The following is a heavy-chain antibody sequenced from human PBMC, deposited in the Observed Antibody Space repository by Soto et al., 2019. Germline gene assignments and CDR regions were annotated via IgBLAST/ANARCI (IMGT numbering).Heavy chain of an antibody. V-gene: IGHV3-23*01. CDR1: GFTFSSYA. CDR2: ISGSGGST. CDR3: AKDQGIVVVVAAKIHDAFDI. J-gene: IGHJ3*02. Sequence: GGSLRLSCAASGFTFSSYAMSWVRQAPGKGLEWVSAISGSGGSTYYADSVKGRFTISRDNSKNTLYLQMNSLRAEDTAVYYCAKDQGIVVVVAAKIHDAFDIWGQGTMVTVSS. D-gene: IGHD2-15*01.